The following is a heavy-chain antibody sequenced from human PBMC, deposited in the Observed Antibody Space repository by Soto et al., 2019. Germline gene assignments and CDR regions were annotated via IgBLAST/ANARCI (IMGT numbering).Heavy chain of an antibody. D-gene: IGHD3-22*01. CDR2: IHNSGTT. V-gene: IGHV4-30-2*01. CDR1: GGSISSGGYS. Sequence: PSDTLSLTFAVSGGSISSGGYSWSGIRQPPGKGLEWIGYIHNSGTTYYSPSLKSRVTILVDTSENQFSLNLRSVTAADTAVYYCARTRSSGSDSDIWGQGTMVTVSS. J-gene: IGHJ3*02. CDR3: ARTRSSGSDSDI.